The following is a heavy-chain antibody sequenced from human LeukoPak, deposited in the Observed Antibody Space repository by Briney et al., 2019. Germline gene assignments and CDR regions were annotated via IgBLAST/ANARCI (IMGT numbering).Heavy chain of an antibody. D-gene: IGHD3-10*01. CDR2: IYHSGST. V-gene: IGHV4-38-2*01. CDR1: GYSISSDYY. CDR3: ARAGGSGSYDY. J-gene: IGHJ4*02. Sequence: SSETLSLTCAVSGYSISSDYYWGWIRQPPGKGLEWIGSIYHSGSTYYNPSLKSRVTISVDTSKSQFSLKLSSVTAADTAVYYCARAGGSGSYDYWGQGTLVTVSS.